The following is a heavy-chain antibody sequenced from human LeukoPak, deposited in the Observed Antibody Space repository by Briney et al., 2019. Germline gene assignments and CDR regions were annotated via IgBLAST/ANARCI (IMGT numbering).Heavy chain of an antibody. J-gene: IGHJ6*02. CDR1: GFTFSSYG. Sequence: AGGSLRLSCAASGFTFSSYGMHWVRQAPGKGLEWVAVISYDGSNKYYADSVKGQFTISRDNSKNTLYLQMNSLRAEDTAVYYCAKDWEGLGYYYYYGMDVWGQGTTVTVSS. D-gene: IGHD1-26*01. V-gene: IGHV3-30*18. CDR2: ISYDGSNK. CDR3: AKDWEGLGYYYYYGMDV.